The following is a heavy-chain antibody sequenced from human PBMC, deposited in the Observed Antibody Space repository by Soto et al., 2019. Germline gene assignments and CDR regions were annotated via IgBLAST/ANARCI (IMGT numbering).Heavy chain of an antibody. CDR2: IYTSGST. CDR3: ARESTVAGTDNWFDS. J-gene: IGHJ5*01. CDR1: GAFISGYY. V-gene: IGHV4-4*07. D-gene: IGHD6-13*01. Sequence: SSTLSLTCPVSGAFISGYYWSWIRQPAGKGLEWIGRIYTSGSTKYSPSLKSRATMSVDTSKKQFSLKLNSVTAADTAVYYCARESTVAGTDNWFDSWGQGTLVTVSS.